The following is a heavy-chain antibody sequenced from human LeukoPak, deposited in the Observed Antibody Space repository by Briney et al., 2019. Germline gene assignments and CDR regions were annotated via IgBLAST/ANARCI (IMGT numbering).Heavy chain of an antibody. D-gene: IGHD3-3*02. Sequence: PSETLSLTCTVSGGSISSYYWSWIRQPPGKGLEWIGYIYYSGSTNYDPSLKSRVTISVDTSKNQFSLKLSSVTAADTAVYHCARHSFSYYGMDVWGQGTTVTVSS. CDR3: ARHSFSYYGMDV. CDR1: GGSISSYY. V-gene: IGHV4-59*08. J-gene: IGHJ6*02. CDR2: IYYSGST.